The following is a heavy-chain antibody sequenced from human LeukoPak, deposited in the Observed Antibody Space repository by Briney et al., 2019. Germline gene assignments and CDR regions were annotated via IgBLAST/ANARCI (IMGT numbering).Heavy chain of an antibody. CDR2: MYSSGST. Sequence: SETLSLTCAVYGGSFSGYYWGWIRQPPGKGLEWIGSMYSSGSTNYNPSLKSRVTISVDTSKNQFSLKLSSVTAADTAVYYCARSGSGYLRYYFDYWGQGTLLTVSS. V-gene: IGHV4-34*01. J-gene: IGHJ4*02. CDR3: ARSGSGYLRYYFDY. CDR1: GGSFSGYY. D-gene: IGHD5-12*01.